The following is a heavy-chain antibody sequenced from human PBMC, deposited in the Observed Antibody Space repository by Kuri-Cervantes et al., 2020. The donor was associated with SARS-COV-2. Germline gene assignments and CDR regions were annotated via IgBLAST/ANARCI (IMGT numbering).Heavy chain of an antibody. V-gene: IGHV1-24*01. D-gene: IGHD3-9*01. CDR2: FDPEDGET. Sequence: ASVKVSCKASGYTFTNYGFNWVRQAPGKGLEWMGGFDPEDGETIYAQKFQGRVTMTEDTSTDTAYMELSSLRSEDTAVYYCAASPAVLTGYFPLSYWGQGTRVTVSS. J-gene: IGHJ4*02. CDR1: GYTFTNYG. CDR3: AASPAVLTGYFPLSY.